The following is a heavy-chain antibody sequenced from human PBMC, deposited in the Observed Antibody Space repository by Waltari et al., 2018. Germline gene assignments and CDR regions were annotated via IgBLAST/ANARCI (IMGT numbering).Heavy chain of an antibody. CDR1: GGSISSSSSY. Sequence: QLQLQESGPGLVKPSETLSLTCTVSGGSISSSSSYWGWIRQPPGKGLEWIGSIYYSGSTYYNPSLKSRVTISVDTSKNQFSLKLSSVTAADTAVYYCARDRRLAGTDAFDIWGQGTMVTVSS. J-gene: IGHJ3*02. CDR3: ARDRRLAGTDAFDI. D-gene: IGHD6-19*01. V-gene: IGHV4-39*07. CDR2: IYYSGST.